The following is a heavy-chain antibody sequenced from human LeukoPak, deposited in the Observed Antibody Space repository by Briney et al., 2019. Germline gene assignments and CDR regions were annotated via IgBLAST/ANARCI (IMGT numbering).Heavy chain of an antibody. J-gene: IGHJ6*03. D-gene: IGHD3-10*01. CDR1: EFTFSSYW. V-gene: IGHV3-74*01. CDR2: INSDGSST. CDR3: AKGRGGYYYYMDV. Sequence: GGSLRLSCAASEFTFSSYWMHWVRQAPGKGLVWVSRINSDGSSTSYADSVKGRFTISRDNSKNTLYLQMNSLRAEDTAVYYCAKGRGGYYYYMDVWGKGTTVTVSS.